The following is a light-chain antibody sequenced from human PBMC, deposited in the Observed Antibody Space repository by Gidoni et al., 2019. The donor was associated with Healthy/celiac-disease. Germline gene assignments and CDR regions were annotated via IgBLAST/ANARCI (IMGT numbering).Light chain of an antibody. CDR3: QQGYSPPPT. Sequence: DNQMTQSPSPRSAFVGDRVIITCGASQNISRYIYWYQQTPGTAPKLLISAASSLQGGVPSRFIGSCSATDFPLTISLQHPEDFATYYCQQGYSPPPTFGQGTKVAIK. J-gene: IGKJ1*01. V-gene: IGKV1-39*01. CDR2: AAS. CDR1: QNISRY.